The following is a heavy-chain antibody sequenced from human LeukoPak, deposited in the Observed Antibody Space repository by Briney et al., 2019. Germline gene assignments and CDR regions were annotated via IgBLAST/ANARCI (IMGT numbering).Heavy chain of an antibody. V-gene: IGHV3-7*01. Sequence: GGSLRLSCAASGFTFNNYGMHWVRQAPGKGLEWVANIKQDGSEKYYVDSVKGRFTISRDNAKNSLYLQMNSLRAEDTAVYYCAREGITAAADFWGQGTLVTVSS. CDR2: IKQDGSEK. D-gene: IGHD6-13*01. CDR3: AREGITAAADF. CDR1: GFTFNNYG. J-gene: IGHJ4*02.